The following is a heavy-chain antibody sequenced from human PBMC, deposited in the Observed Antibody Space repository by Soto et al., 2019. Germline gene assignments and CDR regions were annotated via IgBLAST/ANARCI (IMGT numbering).Heavy chain of an antibody. V-gene: IGHV3-73*01. CDR1: GFTFSGSA. D-gene: IGHD2-15*01. J-gene: IGHJ3*02. CDR3: TRYFSGGSCYTYYAFDS. Sequence: EVQLVESGGGLVQPGGSLKLSCAASGFTFSGSAMHWVRQASGKGLEWVGRIRSKANSYATAYAASVKGRFTISRDDSKNTAYLQMNSLKTEDTAVYYCTRYFSGGSCYTYYAFDSWGQGTMVTVSS. CDR2: IRSKANSYAT.